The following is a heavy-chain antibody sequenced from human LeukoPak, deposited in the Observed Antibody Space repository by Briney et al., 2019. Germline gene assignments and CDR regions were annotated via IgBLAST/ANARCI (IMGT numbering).Heavy chain of an antibody. CDR3: AKDGIAVAGHYYYYMDV. CDR1: GFTFDDYA. CDR2: ISWNSGSI. D-gene: IGHD6-19*01. Sequence: GGSPRLSCAASGFTFDDYAMHWVRQAPGKGLEWVSGISWNSGSIGYADSVKGRFTISRDNAKNSLYLQMNSLRAEDTALYYCAKDGIAVAGHYYYYMDVWGKGTTVTISS. J-gene: IGHJ6*03. V-gene: IGHV3-9*01.